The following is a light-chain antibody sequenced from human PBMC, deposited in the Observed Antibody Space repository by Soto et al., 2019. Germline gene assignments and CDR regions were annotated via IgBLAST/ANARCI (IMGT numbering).Light chain of an antibody. CDR1: SRDVGAYNL. J-gene: IGLJ2*01. Sequence: QSALTQPASVSGSPGQSITISCSGTSRDVGAYNLVSWYQQPPGKAPKLLIYEVRNRPSGVSYRFSGSKSGNTASLTISSLLPEDEADYFCSAFSSSNTLVFGGGTKLTVL. CDR2: EVR. V-gene: IGLV2-14*01. CDR3: SAFSSSNTLV.